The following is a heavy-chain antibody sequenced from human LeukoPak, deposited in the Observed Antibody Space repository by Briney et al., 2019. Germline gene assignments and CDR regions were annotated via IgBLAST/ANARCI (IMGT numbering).Heavy chain of an antibody. D-gene: IGHD5-18*01. V-gene: IGHV1-2*02. CDR3: ARERRDTAMVTGVFDY. J-gene: IGHJ4*02. Sequence: ASVKVYCKASGYTFTGYYMHWVRQEPGQGLEWMGCINPNSGGTNYAQKFQGRVTMTRDTSISTAYMELSRLRSDDTAVYYCARERRDTAMVTGVFDYWGQGTLVTVSS. CDR1: GYTFTGYY. CDR2: INPNSGGT.